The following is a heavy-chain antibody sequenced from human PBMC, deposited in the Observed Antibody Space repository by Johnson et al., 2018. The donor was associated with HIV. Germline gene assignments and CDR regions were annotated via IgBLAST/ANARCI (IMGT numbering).Heavy chain of an antibody. CDR2: KKHDGSEK. D-gene: IGHD3-16*01. Sequence: VQLVESGGGVVQPGRSLRLSCTASGFTFSSYWMSWVRQAPGKGLEWVANKKHDGSEKYYVDSVKGRLTISRDNAKNSLYLKMNSLRAEDMAVYYCARGGGSWGQGTMVTVSS. J-gene: IGHJ3*01. CDR1: GFTFSSYW. V-gene: IGHV3-7*05. CDR3: ARGGGS.